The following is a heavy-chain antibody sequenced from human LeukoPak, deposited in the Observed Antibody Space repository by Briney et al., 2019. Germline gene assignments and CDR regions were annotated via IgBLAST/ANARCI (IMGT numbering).Heavy chain of an antibody. V-gene: IGHV3-30-3*01. CDR3: TFREDGYNTPYFDY. CDR2: ISYDGSNK. D-gene: IGHD5-24*01. CDR1: GFTFSSYA. Sequence: GRSLRLSCAASGFTFSSYAMHWVRQAPGKGLEWVAVISYDGSNKYYADSVKGRFTISRDNSKNTLYLQMNSPRAEDTAVYYCTFREDGYNTPYFDYWGQGTLVTVSS. J-gene: IGHJ4*02.